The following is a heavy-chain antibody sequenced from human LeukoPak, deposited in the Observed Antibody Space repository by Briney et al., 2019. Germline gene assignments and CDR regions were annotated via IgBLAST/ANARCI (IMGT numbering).Heavy chain of an antibody. Sequence: GGPLRLSCAASGFTFSSYSMNWVRRAPGKGLEWVSSITRSSTSTYYTDSVRGRFTISRDNAKNSLYLQMNSLRAEDTAVYYCARDNWNDAPGGFDPWGQGTLVTVSS. CDR1: GFTFSSYS. J-gene: IGHJ5*02. V-gene: IGHV3-21*01. D-gene: IGHD1-20*01. CDR3: ARDNWNDAPGGFDP. CDR2: ITRSSTST.